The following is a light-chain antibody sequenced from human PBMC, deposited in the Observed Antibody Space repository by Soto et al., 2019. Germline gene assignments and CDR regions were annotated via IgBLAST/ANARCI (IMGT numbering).Light chain of an antibody. J-gene: IGKJ4*01. CDR3: MPALQPPLT. Sequence: VMTQSPLSLPVTPGEPASISCRSSQSLLHSDGYNHLDWFLQRPGQSPQVLIYLGSNRAPAVPDRFSGSGSVTDFTLKISSVEAEDVRVYFCMPALQPPLTFGGGTKVEIK. CDR1: QSLLHSDGYNH. V-gene: IGKV2-28*01. CDR2: LGS.